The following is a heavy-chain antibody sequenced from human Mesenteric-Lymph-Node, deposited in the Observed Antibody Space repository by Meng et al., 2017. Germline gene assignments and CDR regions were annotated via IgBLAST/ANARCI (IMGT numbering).Heavy chain of an antibody. CDR2: INTNTGNP. V-gene: IGHV7-4-1*02. D-gene: IGHD1-26*01. J-gene: IGHJ4*02. CDR3: ATSGGGFDY. Sequence: QVQLVQSGAEVKKPGASVKVSCKASGYTFTGYYMHWVRQAPGQGLEWMGWINTNTGNPTYAQGFTGRFVFSLDTSVSTAHLHISTLTPEDTAVYYCATSGGGFDYWGQGTLVTVSS. CDR1: GYTFTGYY.